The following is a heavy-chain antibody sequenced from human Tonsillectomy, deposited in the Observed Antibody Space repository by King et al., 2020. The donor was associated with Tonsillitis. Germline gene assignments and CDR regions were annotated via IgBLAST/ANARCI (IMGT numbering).Heavy chain of an antibody. Sequence: VQLVESGGGLVQPGGSLRLSCAASGFTFSSYAMSWVRQAPGKGLEWVSAISGSGGSTYYADSVKGRFTISRDNSKNKLDLQMNSLRAEDKAVYYCAKAMYSSGWYEPFDYWGQGTLVTVSS. D-gene: IGHD6-19*01. CDR1: GFTFSSYA. CDR3: AKAMYSSGWYEPFDY. J-gene: IGHJ4*02. CDR2: ISGSGGST. V-gene: IGHV3-23*04.